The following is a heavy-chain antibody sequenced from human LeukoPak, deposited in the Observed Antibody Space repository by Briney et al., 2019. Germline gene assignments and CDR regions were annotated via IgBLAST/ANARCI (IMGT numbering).Heavy chain of an antibody. Sequence: SETLSLTCTVSGVSISSYYWSWIRQPPGKGLEWIGYMYYDGTTNYNPSLKSRVTISVDTSKNQFSLKLSSVTAADTAVYYCARVAGSGYCEYWGQGTLVTVSS. D-gene: IGHD2-15*01. J-gene: IGHJ4*02. V-gene: IGHV4-59*08. CDR2: MYYDGTT. CDR1: GVSISSYY. CDR3: ARVAGSGYCEY.